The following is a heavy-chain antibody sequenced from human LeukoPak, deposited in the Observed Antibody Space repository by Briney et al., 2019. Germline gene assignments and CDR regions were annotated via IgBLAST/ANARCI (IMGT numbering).Heavy chain of an antibody. V-gene: IGHV4-39*01. Sequence: SETLSLTCTVSGGSISSSSYYWGWIRQPPGKGLEWIGSIYYSGSTYYNPSLKSRVTISVDTSKNQFSLKLSSVTAADTAVYYWARLNIQLWTSNDYWGQGTLVTVSS. CDR1: GGSISSSSYY. CDR2: IYYSGST. D-gene: IGHD5-18*01. CDR3: ARLNIQLWTSNDY. J-gene: IGHJ4*02.